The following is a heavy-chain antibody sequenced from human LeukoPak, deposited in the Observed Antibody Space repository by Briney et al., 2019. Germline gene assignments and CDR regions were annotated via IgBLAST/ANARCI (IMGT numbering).Heavy chain of an antibody. D-gene: IGHD6-19*01. V-gene: IGHV1-8*01. Sequence: ASVKVSCKASGYTFTSYDINWERQATGQGLEWMGWMNPNSGNTGYAQKFQGRVTMTRNTSISTAYMELSSLRSEDTAVYYCARGPYSSGRTYYFDYWGQGTLVTVSS. J-gene: IGHJ4*02. CDR2: MNPNSGNT. CDR1: GYTFTSYD. CDR3: ARGPYSSGRTYYFDY.